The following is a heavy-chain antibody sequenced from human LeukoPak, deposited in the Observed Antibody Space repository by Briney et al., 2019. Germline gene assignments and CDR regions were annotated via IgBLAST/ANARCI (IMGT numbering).Heavy chain of an antibody. CDR3: AKYSGSYYYPPNWDS. J-gene: IGHJ4*02. D-gene: IGHD1-26*01. CDR1: GFSISSSW. Sequence: PGGSLRLSCVASGFSISSSWMHWVRQVPGKGLVWVSRIFHDGNDISYADSVKGRFTISRDNAKNTMHLQMNSLRAEDTAVYFCAKYSGSYYYPPNWDSWGQGTLVTVSS. CDR2: IFHDGNDI. V-gene: IGHV3-74*01.